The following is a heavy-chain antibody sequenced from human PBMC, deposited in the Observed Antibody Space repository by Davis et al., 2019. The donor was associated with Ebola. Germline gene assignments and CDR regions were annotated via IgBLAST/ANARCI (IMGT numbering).Heavy chain of an antibody. J-gene: IGHJ4*02. D-gene: IGHD2-2*03. V-gene: IGHV1-8*02. CDR3: ARSSYTGYVTE. Sequence: ASVQVSCMASGGTFSSYAISWVRHVSGQGLEWMGWISPGNGNSDYAQKFQGRLTLHRDTSTGTAYMELSGLRSEDTGIYSCARSSYTGYVTEWGLGTLVTVSS. CDR2: ISPGNGNS. CDR1: GGTFSSYA.